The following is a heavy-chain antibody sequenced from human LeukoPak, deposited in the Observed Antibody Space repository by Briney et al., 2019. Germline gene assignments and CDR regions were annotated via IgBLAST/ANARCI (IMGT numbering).Heavy chain of an antibody. CDR2: ISSSSSYI. V-gene: IGHV3-21*05. Sequence: GGSLRLSCAASGFTFSSYEMNWVRQAPGKGLEWVSYISSSSSYIYYADSVKGRFTISRDNSKNTLYLQMNSLRAEDTAVYYCAKVAEVGATGYYYYMDVWGKGTTVTISS. CDR3: AKVAEVGATGYYYYMDV. D-gene: IGHD1-26*01. J-gene: IGHJ6*03. CDR1: GFTFSSYE.